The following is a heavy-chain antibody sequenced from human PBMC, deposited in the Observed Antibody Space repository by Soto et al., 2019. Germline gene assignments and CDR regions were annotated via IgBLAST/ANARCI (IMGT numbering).Heavy chain of an antibody. D-gene: IGHD4-4*01. CDR2: INADNGDT. J-gene: IGHJ4*02. CDR1: GYTFTSYA. Sequence: ASVKVSCKTSGYTFTSYAIHWVRQAPGQRLEWMGWINADNGDTKYSQKFSGRVTITRDTSANTAFMELSSLRSEDTAMYYCARELQGLYYFDFWGQGTLGTAPQ. CDR3: ARELQGLYYFDF. V-gene: IGHV1-3*01.